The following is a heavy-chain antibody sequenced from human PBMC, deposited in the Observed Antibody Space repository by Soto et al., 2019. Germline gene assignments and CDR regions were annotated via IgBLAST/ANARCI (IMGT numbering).Heavy chain of an antibody. D-gene: IGHD3-22*01. CDR3: ARDDFLEYYDSSGPD. CDR1: GFTFSSYS. V-gene: IGHV3-21*01. Sequence: GGSLRLSCAASGFTFSSYSMNWVRQAPGKGLEWVSSISSSSSYIYYADSVKGRFTISRDNAKNSLYLQMNSLRAEDTAVYYCARDDFLEYYDSSGPDWGQGTLVTVSS. CDR2: ISSSSSYI. J-gene: IGHJ4*02.